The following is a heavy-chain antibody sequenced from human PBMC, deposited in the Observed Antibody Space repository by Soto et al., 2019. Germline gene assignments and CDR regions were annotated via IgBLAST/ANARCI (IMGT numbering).Heavy chain of an antibody. CDR2: IDNSGTT. V-gene: IGHV4-59*12. Sequence: PSESLSLTCTISGGSPKFYDWTWFWQPPGNGLEWIGNIDNSGTTNYNPSLKSRVIISPDTSNNHFSLKLSSVTAAATAVYYCARDDRRVYVGNFGYSGQRPLVTVCS. D-gene: IGHD5-12*01. CDR3: ARDDRRVYVGNFGY. CDR1: GGSPKFYD. J-gene: IGHJ4*02.